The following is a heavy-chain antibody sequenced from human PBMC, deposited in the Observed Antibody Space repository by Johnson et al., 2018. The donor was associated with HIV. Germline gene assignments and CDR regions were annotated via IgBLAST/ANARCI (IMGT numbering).Heavy chain of an antibody. Sequence: VQLVESGGGLVQPGGSLRLSCAASGFTFNNAWMSWVRQAPGKGLEWVGRIKSKTDGGTTDYAAPVKGRFTISRDDSKNTLYLQMNSLRAEDTAVYYCARASDAFDIWGQGTMVTVSS. CDR1: GFTFNNAW. J-gene: IGHJ3*02. CDR2: IKSKTDGGTT. CDR3: ARASDAFDI. V-gene: IGHV3-15*01.